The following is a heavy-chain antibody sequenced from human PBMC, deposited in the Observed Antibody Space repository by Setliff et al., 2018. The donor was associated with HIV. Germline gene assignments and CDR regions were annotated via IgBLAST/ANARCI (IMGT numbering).Heavy chain of an antibody. D-gene: IGHD3-22*01. J-gene: IGHJ4*02. CDR2: IYPGDSET. CDR3: AVTYYYYNSGLWAAWALGY. CDR1: GYRFSDYW. V-gene: IGHV5-51*01. Sequence: GESLKISCQASGYRFSDYWINWVRQMPGKGLEWMGIIYPGDSETRYSPSFQGQVTMSADKFINTAYLQWTSLKASDTAMYYCAVTYYYYNSGLWAAWALGYWGQGTLVTVSS.